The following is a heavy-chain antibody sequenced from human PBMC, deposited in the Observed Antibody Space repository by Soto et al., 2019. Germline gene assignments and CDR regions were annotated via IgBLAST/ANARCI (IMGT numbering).Heavy chain of an antibody. V-gene: IGHV3-21*01. J-gene: IGHJ1*01. Sequence: GWSIRLSCAASGFTFSSYSMNWVRQAPGKGLEWVSSISSSSSYIHYADSVKGRFTISRDNAKNSLYLQMNSLRAEDTAVYYCAREEREIPSEYLQHWGQGTLVTVSS. D-gene: IGHD1-1*01. CDR2: ISSSSSYI. CDR3: AREEREIPSEYLQH. CDR1: GFTFSSYS.